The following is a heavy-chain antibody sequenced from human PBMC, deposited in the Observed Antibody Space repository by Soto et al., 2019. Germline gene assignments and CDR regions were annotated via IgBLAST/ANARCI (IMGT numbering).Heavy chain of an antibody. CDR2: IYYSGST. V-gene: IGHV4-61*01. D-gene: IGHD5-12*01. Sequence: QVQLQESGPGLVKPSETLSLTCTVSGGSVSSGSYYWSWIRQPPGKGLEWIGYIYYSGSTNYNPSLKSRVTISVDTSKNQFSLTRSSVTAADTAVYYCARDEWLRNYYYGMDVWGQGTTVTVSS. CDR3: ARDEWLRNYYYGMDV. J-gene: IGHJ6*02. CDR1: GGSVSSGSYY.